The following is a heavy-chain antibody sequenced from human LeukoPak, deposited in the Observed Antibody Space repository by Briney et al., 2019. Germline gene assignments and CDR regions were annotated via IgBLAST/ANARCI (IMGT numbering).Heavy chain of an antibody. Sequence: SETLSLTCTVSGGSIIDSSYYWGWIRQPPGKGLEWIGNIYYFGTTLHNPSLKSRVTMSVDTSKNQFSLKLSSVTAADTAVYYCARDSHAWYGQYYFGFWGQGALVTVSS. CDR2: IYYFGTT. V-gene: IGHV4-39*07. CDR3: ARDSHAWYGQYYFGF. D-gene: IGHD6-13*01. J-gene: IGHJ4*02. CDR1: GGSIIDSSYY.